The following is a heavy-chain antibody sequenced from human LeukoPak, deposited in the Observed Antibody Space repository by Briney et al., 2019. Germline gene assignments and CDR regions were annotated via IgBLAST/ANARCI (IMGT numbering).Heavy chain of an antibody. CDR2: MNPNSGNT. V-gene: IGHV1-8*03. CDR3: ARGRYDFWSGYSVYYYYYMDV. J-gene: IGHJ6*03. Sequence: ASVKVSCKASGYTFTSYDINWVRQATGQGLEWMGWMNPNSGNTGYAQKFQGRVIITRNTSISKAYMELSSLRSEDTAVYYCARGRYDFWSGYSVYYYYYMDVWGKGTTVTVSS. CDR1: GYTFTSYD. D-gene: IGHD3-3*01.